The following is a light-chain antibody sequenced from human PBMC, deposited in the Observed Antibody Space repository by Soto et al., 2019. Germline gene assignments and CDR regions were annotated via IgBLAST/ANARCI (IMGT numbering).Light chain of an antibody. Sequence: EIVMTQSPATLSVSPGERATLSCRASQSISTELAWYQQKPGQPPRLLIYSASTRATGVPARCTGSGSCSEFTLTISGLQSEDFAVYYCQQGHNWPLTFGQGTRLEI. CDR1: QSISTE. V-gene: IGKV3-15*01. CDR3: QQGHNWPLT. CDR2: SAS. J-gene: IGKJ2*01.